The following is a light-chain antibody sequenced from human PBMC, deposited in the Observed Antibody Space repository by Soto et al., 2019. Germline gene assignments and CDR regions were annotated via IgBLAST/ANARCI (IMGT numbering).Light chain of an antibody. J-gene: IGKJ2*01. CDR1: QSVSSSY. Sequence: EIVVTQSPGALSLSPGERATLSCRASQSVSSSYLAWYQQKPGQAPRLLIYGASSRATGIPDRFSGSGSGTDFTLTISRLEPEDFAVYYCQQYASSPVYTFGQGTKLEIK. V-gene: IGKV3-20*01. CDR2: GAS. CDR3: QQYASSPVYT.